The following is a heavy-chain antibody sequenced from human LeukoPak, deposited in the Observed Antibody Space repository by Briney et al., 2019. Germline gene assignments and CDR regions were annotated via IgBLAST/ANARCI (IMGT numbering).Heavy chain of an antibody. CDR3: ARGQQLVQRNWFDP. V-gene: IGHV1-2*02. CDR1: GYTFTGYY. D-gene: IGHD6-13*01. Sequence: ASVKVSCKASGYTFTGYYMHWVRQAPGQGLEWMGWINPNSGGTNYAQKFQGRVTMTRDTSISTAYMELSRLRSDDTAVYYCARGQQLVQRNWFDPWGQGTLVTVSS. CDR2: INPNSGGT. J-gene: IGHJ5*02.